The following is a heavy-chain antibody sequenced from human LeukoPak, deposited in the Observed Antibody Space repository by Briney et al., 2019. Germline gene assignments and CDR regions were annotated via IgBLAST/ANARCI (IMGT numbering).Heavy chain of an antibody. CDR1: GFTFSSYA. J-gene: IGHJ4*02. Sequence: GGSLRLSCTASGFTFSSYAMSWVRQAPGRGLEWVSFISGSGGNTYYADSVKGRFTISRDNSKNTLHLQMNRLRAEDTALYYCAKGDYYDSSGYFLFDYWGQGTLVTVSS. D-gene: IGHD3-22*01. V-gene: IGHV3-23*01. CDR3: AKGDYYDSSGYFLFDY. CDR2: ISGSGGNT.